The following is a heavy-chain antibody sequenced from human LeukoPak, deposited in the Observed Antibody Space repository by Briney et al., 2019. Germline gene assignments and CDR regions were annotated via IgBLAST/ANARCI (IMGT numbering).Heavy chain of an antibody. CDR2: IWHDGSDN. J-gene: IGHJ6*03. V-gene: IGHV3-30*02. CDR3: TTDRHVVVVAATKDYYYMDV. Sequence: GGSLRLSCAASGFTFSTYGMHWVRQAPGKGLEWVAFIWHDGSDNNYADSVKGRFTISRDNSKSTLYLQMNSLRAEDTAVYYCTTDRHVVVVAATKDYYYMDVWGKGTTVTVSS. CDR1: GFTFSTYG. D-gene: IGHD2-15*01.